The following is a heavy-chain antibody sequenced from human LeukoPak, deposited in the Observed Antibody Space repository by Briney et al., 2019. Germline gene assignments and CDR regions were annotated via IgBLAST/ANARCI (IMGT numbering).Heavy chain of an antibody. CDR3: ARDFELEQAFDH. J-gene: IGHJ4*02. D-gene: IGHD3/OR15-3a*01. Sequence: PGGSLRLSCAASGFTFSSHIMNWVRQAPGKGLEWVSSISSSSNYIYYADSVKGRFTISRDNAKNSLYLQMNSLRAEDTAVYYCARDFELEQAFDHWGQGTQVTVSS. CDR1: GFTFSSHI. CDR2: ISSSSNYI. V-gene: IGHV3-21*01.